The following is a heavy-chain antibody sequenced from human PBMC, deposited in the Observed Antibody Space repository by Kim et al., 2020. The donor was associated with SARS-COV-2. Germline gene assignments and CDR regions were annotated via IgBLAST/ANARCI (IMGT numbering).Heavy chain of an antibody. CDR3: ATRGEYSSSFFSH. Sequence: SETLSLTCAVYGGSFSGYYWSWIRQPPGKGLEWIGEINHSGSTNYNPSLKSRVTISVDTSKNQFSLKLSSVTAADTAVYYCATRGEYSSSFFSHWGQGTLVTVSS. CDR2: INHSGST. D-gene: IGHD6-6*01. CDR1: GGSFSGYY. V-gene: IGHV4-34*01. J-gene: IGHJ4*02.